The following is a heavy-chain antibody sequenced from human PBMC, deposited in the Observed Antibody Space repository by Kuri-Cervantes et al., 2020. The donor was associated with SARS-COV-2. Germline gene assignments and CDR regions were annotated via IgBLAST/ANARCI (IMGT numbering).Heavy chain of an antibody. CDR3: AKALAPYDFWSDAFDI. D-gene: IGHD3-3*01. J-gene: IGHJ3*02. CDR1: GFTFDDYA. V-gene: IGHV3-9*03. CDR2: ISWNSGSI. Sequence: GGSLSLPCAASGFTFDDYAMHWVRQAPGKGLEWVSGISWNSGSIGYADSVKGRFTISRDNAKNSLYLQMNSLRAEDMALYYCAKALAPYDFWSDAFDIWGQGTMVTVSS.